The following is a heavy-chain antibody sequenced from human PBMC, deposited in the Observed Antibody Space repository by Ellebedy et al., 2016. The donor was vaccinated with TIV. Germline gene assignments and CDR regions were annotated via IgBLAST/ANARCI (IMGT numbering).Heavy chain of an antibody. V-gene: IGHV4-59*12. CDR1: GGSIRSYY. Sequence: SETLSLTCTVSGGSIRSYYWSWIRQPPGKGLEWIGYIYYSGSTNYNPSLKSRVTISVDTSKNQFSVRLSSVTAADTALYYCAREVYVAGSHHYGLDVWGQGTTVTVSS. J-gene: IGHJ6*02. CDR2: IYYSGST. D-gene: IGHD2-8*01. CDR3: AREVYVAGSHHYGLDV.